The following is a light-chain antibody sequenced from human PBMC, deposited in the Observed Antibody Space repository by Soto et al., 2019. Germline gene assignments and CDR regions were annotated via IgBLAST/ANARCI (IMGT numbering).Light chain of an antibody. Sequence: DVVMTQSPLSLPVTLGQPASISCRSNQRLVHSDGIAYFSWFQQRPGRTPRRLIYKVSNRDSGVPARFSGSGSGTDFALKISRVEAEDVGVYYCMQVTHWPITFGQGTRLEMK. J-gene: IGKJ5*01. CDR2: KVS. CDR1: QRLVHSDGIAY. V-gene: IGKV2-30*02. CDR3: MQVTHWPIT.